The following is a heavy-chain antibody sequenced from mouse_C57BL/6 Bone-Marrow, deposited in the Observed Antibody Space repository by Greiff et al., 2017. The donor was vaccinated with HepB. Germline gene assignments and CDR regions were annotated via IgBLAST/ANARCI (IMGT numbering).Heavy chain of an antibody. CDR2: IDPENGDT. J-gene: IGHJ4*01. CDR3: TNGNPYYYAMDY. D-gene: IGHD2-1*01. Sequence: VQLQQSGAELVRPGASVKLSCTASGFNIKDDYMHWVNQRPEQGLEWIGWIDPENGDTEYASKFQGKATITADTSSNTAYLQLSSLTSEDTAVYYCTNGNPYYYAMDYWGQGTAVTVSS. CDR1: GFNIKDDY. V-gene: IGHV14-4*01.